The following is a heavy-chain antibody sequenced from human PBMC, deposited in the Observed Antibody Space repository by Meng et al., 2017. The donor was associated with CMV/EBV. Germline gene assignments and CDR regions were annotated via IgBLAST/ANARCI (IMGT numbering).Heavy chain of an antibody. CDR2: IYTSGST. CDR1: GGSISSYY. V-gene: IGHV4-4*07. Sequence: QVQLQESGPRLLKPSETLSLTCTVSGGSISSYYWSWIRQPAGKGLEWIGRIYTSGSTNYNPSLKSRVTMSVDTSKNQFSLKLSSVTAADTAVYYCAREMPIAAAGCFDYWGQGTLVTVSS. D-gene: IGHD6-13*01. J-gene: IGHJ4*02. CDR3: AREMPIAAAGCFDY.